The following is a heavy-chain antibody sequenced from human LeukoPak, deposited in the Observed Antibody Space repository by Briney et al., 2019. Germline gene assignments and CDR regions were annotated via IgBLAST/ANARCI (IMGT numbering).Heavy chain of an antibody. CDR1: RFTFGSYG. J-gene: IGHJ4*02. Sequence: GGSLRLSCVASRFTFGSYGMSWLRQAPGKGLEWVSVISGSGGSTYITDSVKGRFTISRDNSKNTLYLQMHSLRAEDTAVYYCAKGDTGMVRRYYFDYWGRGTLVTVSS. CDR2: ISGSGGST. V-gene: IGHV3-23*01. CDR3: AKGDTGMVRRYYFDY. D-gene: IGHD5-18*01.